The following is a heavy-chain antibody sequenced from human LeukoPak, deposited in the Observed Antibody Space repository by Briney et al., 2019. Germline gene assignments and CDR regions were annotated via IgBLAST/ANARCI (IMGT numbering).Heavy chain of an antibody. Sequence: SETLSFTCTVSGYSISSGYYWGWIRQPPGKGLEWIGSIYHSGSTYYNPSLKSRVAISVDTSKNQFSLKLSSVTAADTAVYYCAREGVDDAFDIWGQGTMVTVSS. CDR2: IYHSGST. D-gene: IGHD3-10*01. CDR1: GYSISSGYY. V-gene: IGHV4-38-2*02. J-gene: IGHJ3*02. CDR3: AREGVDDAFDI.